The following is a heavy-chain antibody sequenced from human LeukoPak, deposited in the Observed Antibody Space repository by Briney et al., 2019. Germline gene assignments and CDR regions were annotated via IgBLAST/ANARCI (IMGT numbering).Heavy chain of an antibody. V-gene: IGHV1-2*02. CDR2: INPNSGGT. CDR1: GYTFTGYY. D-gene: IGHD1-26*01. J-gene: IGHJ5*02. Sequence: GASVKVSCKASGYTFTGYYMHWVRQAPGQGLEWMGWINPNSGGTNYAQKFQGRVTMTRDTSISTAYMELSRLRSDDTAVYYCARGGIVGATTRGWFDPWGQGTLVTVSS. CDR3: ARGGIVGATTRGWFDP.